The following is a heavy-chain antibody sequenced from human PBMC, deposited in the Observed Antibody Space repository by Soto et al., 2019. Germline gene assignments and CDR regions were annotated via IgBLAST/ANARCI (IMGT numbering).Heavy chain of an antibody. V-gene: IGHV1-69*02. CDR2: IIPILGIA. CDR3: ARNVALGPTMAYGMDV. Sequence: GASVKVSCKASGGTFSSYTISWVRQAPGQGLEWMGRIIPILGIANYAQKFQGRVTITADKSTSTAYMELSSLRSEDTAVYYCARNVALGPTMAYGMDVWGQGTTVTVSS. D-gene: IGHD1-26*01. CDR1: GGTFSSYT. J-gene: IGHJ6*02.